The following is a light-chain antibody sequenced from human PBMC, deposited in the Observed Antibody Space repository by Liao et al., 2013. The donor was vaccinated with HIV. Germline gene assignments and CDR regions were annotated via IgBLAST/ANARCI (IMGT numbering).Light chain of an antibody. CDR1: FIGSKS. J-gene: IGLJ1*01. Sequence: SYELTQPPSVSVAPGKTATITCGGSFIGSKSVHWYQQKPGQAPVLVIYYDTDRPSGIPERFSGSNSGNTATLTISRVEAGDEADYYCQVWDSSTDHYVFGTGTKVTVL. V-gene: IGLV3-21*01. CDR3: QVWDSSTDHYV. CDR2: YDT.